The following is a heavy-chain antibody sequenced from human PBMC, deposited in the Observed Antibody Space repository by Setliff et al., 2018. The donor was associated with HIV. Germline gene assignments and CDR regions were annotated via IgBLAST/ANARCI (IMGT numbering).Heavy chain of an antibody. CDR2: IDSNNGNR. D-gene: IGHD2-8*01. J-gene: IGHJ6*03. V-gene: IGHV1-18*01. Sequence: ASVKVSCKASGYSLSTYAISWVRQAPGQGLEWMGWIDSNNGNRNFAQKFRGGVTMTTDISTNTAYMEVRSLSFDDTAVYYCVRLAADRTNYYYYMDVWGKGTTVTVSS. CDR3: VRLAADRTNYYYYMDV. CDR1: GYSLSTYA.